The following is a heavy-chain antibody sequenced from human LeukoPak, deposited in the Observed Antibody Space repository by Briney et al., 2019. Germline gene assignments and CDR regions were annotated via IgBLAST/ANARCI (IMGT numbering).Heavy chain of an antibody. CDR3: AKAKYCSSTSCLYSSFDY. V-gene: IGHV3-30*02. CDR1: GFTFSSYG. CDR2: IRYDGSNK. Sequence: PAGSLRLSCAASGFTFSSYGMHWVRQAPGKGLEWVAFIRYDGSNKYYADSVKGRFTISRDNSKSTLYLQMNSLRAEDTAVYYCAKAKYCSSTSCLYSSFDYWGQGTLVTVSS. J-gene: IGHJ4*02. D-gene: IGHD2-2*01.